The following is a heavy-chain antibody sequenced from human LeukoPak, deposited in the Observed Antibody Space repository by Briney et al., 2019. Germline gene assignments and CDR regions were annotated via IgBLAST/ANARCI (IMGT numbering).Heavy chain of an antibody. J-gene: IGHJ5*02. CDR2: ISYDGSNK. Sequence: PGGSLRLSCAAPGFTCNSYGKNWLRQAPGKGLEWVAVISYDGSNKYYADSVKGRFTISRDNSKNTLYLQMNSLRAEDTAVCLGFYCPCLLLPKGNSSDPWGQGTLVTVSS. CDR3: FYCPCLLLPKGNSSDP. D-gene: IGHD2-15*01. V-gene: IGHV3-30-3*01. CDR1: GFTCNSYG.